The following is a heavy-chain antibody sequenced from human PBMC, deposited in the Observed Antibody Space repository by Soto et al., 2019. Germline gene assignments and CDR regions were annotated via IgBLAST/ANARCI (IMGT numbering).Heavy chain of an antibody. CDR3: ARDIVFEDSSGNLPGY. CDR2: INPSGGST. J-gene: IGHJ4*02. CDR1: GYTFTSYY. V-gene: IGHV1-46*01. D-gene: IGHD3-22*01. Sequence: ASVKVSCKASGYTFTSYYMHWVRQAPGQGLEWMGIINPSGGSTSYAQKFQGRVTMTTDTSTSTAYLELRSLRSDDTAVYYCARDIVFEDSSGNLPGYWGQGTLVTVS.